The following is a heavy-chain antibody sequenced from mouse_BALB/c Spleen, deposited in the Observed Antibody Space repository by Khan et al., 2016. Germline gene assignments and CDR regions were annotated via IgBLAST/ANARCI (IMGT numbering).Heavy chain of an antibody. V-gene: IGHV9-2-1*01. D-gene: IGHD1-3*01. J-gene: IGHJ3*01. CDR3: ASGSNFSDNYPFAY. Sequence: QIQLVQSGPELKKPGETVKISCKASEYTFTDYAMHWVRQAPGKGLKWMGWINTETGEPTYADDFKGRFAFSLETSASTAYLQINNLKNEDTATYFRASGSNFSDNYPFAYWGQGTLVTVSA. CDR1: EYTFTDYA. CDR2: INTETGEP.